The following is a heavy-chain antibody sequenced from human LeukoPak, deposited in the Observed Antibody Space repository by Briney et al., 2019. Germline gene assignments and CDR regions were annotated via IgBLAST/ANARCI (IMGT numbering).Heavy chain of an antibody. D-gene: IGHD7-27*01. J-gene: IGHJ4*02. CDR1: GFTFSTYG. V-gene: IGHV3-33*05. Sequence: GGSLRLSCAASGFTFSTYGMHWVRQAPGKGLEWVAVITNDGNYEKYADAVRGRFTITRDNSKNTLYLQMNSLSAEDTAVYYCARDSITGDNSLDFWGRGTLVTVSS. CDR2: ITNDGNYE. CDR3: ARDSITGDNSLDF.